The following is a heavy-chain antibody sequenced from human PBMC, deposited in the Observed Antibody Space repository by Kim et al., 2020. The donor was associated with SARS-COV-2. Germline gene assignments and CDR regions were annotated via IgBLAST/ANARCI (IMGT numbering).Heavy chain of an antibody. CDR2: ISSSSSYI. V-gene: IGHV3-21*01. CDR1: GFTFSSYS. J-gene: IGHJ4*02. CDR3: ARATGKWELPPFDY. Sequence: GGSLRLSCAASGFTFSSYSMNWVRQAPGKGLEWVSSISSSSSYIYYADSVKGRFTISRDNAKNSLYLQMNSLRAEDTAVYYCARATGKWELPPFDYWGQGTLVTVSS. D-gene: IGHD1-26*01.